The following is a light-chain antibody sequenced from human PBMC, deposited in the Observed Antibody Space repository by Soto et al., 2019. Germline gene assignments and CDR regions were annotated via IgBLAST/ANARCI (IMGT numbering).Light chain of an antibody. J-gene: IGKJ1*01. V-gene: IGKV3-15*01. CDR2: AAS. CDR1: QSVSSN. CDR3: QQYNDWPRT. Sequence: ESVLTQSPGTLSLSPGERATLSCRASQSVSSNYLAWYQQKPGLAPRLLIYAASTRATGIPARFSGSGSGTEFTLTVSSLQSEDFAVYYCQQYNDWPRTFGQGTKVDIK.